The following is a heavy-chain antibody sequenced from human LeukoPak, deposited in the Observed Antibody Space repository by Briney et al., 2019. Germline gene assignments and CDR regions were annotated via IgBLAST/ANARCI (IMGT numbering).Heavy chain of an antibody. CDR3: ARDWSYYDSSGFDY. V-gene: IGHV1-18*01. J-gene: IGHJ4*02. CDR2: ISAYNGNT. Sequence: ASVKVSCKASGYTFTSYGISWVRQAPGQGLEWMGWISAYNGNTNYAQKFQGRVTITRDTSASTAYMELSSLRSEDTAVYYCARDWSYYDSSGFDYWGQGTLVTVSS. CDR1: GYTFTSYG. D-gene: IGHD3-22*01.